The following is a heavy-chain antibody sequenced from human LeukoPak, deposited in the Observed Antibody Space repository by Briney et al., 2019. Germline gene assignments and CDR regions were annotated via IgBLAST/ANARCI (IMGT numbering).Heavy chain of an antibody. V-gene: IGHV4-61*02. CDR1: GGSISSGSYY. J-gene: IGHJ5*02. CDR2: IYTSGST. CDR3: ARDSYYYGSGSYYNWFDP. D-gene: IGHD3-10*01. Sequence: SETLSLTCTVSGGSISSGSYYWSWIRQPAGKGLEWIGRIYTSGSTNYNPSLKSRVTMSVDTSKNQFSLKLSSVTAADTAVYYCARDSYYYGSGSYYNWFDPWGQGTLVTVSS.